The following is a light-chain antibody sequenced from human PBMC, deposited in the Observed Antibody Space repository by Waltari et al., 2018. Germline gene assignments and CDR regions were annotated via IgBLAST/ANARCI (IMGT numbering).Light chain of an antibody. V-gene: IGLV2-11*01. J-gene: IGLJ2*01. CDR1: SSDIGGYNY. CDR3: SSYAGSNTGL. Sequence: QAALTQPRSVSGSPGQSVTIPCTGTSSDIGGYNYVSWYQQHPGTAPKLMIYEVSKRPSVVSDRFSGSKSGNPASLTISVLQAEDEADYYCSSYAGSNTGLFGGGTRLTVL. CDR2: EVS.